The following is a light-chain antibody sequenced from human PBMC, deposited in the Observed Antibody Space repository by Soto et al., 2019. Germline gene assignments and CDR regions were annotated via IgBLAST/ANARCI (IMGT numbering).Light chain of an antibody. Sequence: EIVMTQSPATVSVSPGDRVTLSCRASRTVHSNVAWYQHKPGQAPRLLIYGASLRATGMPARFSGSGFGTEFTLTISSLQSEDFAVYYCQQYNTWPRTFGQGTKVDIK. V-gene: IGKV3-15*01. J-gene: IGKJ1*01. CDR2: GAS. CDR3: QQYNTWPRT. CDR1: RTVHSN.